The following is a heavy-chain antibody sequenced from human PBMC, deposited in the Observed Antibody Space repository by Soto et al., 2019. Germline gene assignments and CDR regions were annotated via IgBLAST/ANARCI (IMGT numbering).Heavy chain of an antibody. CDR1: GGSISSSNW. CDR3: ARGGYSSYYYYYGMDV. D-gene: IGHD4-4*01. CDR2: IYHSGST. J-gene: IGHJ6*02. V-gene: IGHV4-4*02. Sequence: SETLSLTCAVSGGSISSSNWWSWVRQPPGKGLEWIGEIYHSGSTNDNPSLKSRVTISVDKSKNQCSLKLSSVTAADTAVYYCARGGYSSYYYYYGMDVWGQGTTVTVSS.